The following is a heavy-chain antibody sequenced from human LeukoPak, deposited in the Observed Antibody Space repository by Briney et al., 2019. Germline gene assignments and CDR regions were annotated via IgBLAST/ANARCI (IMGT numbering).Heavy chain of an antibody. CDR2: ISSDGINK. J-gene: IGHJ4*02. Sequence: GGSLRLSCAASGFTFSSYVMYWVRQAPGKGLEWVALISSDGINKYYADSVKGRFTIARDNSKNTLYLKMDSLRTEDTAVYYCISMVRGVMNGYFNYWGQGTLVTVSS. CDR3: ISMVRGVMNGYFNY. CDR1: GFTFSSYV. V-gene: IGHV3-30-3*01. D-gene: IGHD3-10*01.